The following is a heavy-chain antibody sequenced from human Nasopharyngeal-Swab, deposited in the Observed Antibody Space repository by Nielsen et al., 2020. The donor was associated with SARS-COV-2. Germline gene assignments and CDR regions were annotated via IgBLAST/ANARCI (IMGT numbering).Heavy chain of an antibody. D-gene: IGHD5-12*01. CDR3: ARDGGYSGYEQFDY. J-gene: IGHJ4*02. CDR2: ISGSGGST. Sequence: GGSLRLSCAASGFTFSSYAMSWVRQAPGKGLEWVSAISGSGGSTYYADSVQGRFTISRDNSKNTLYLQMNSLRAEDTAVYYCARDGGYSGYEQFDYWGQGTLVTVSS. V-gene: IGHV3-23*01. CDR1: GFTFSSYA.